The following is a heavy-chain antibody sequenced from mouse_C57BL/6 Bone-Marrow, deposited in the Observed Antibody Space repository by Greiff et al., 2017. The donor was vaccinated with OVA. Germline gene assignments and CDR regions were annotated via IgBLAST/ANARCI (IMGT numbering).Heavy chain of an antibody. CDR3: AREGDYGDY. D-gene: IGHD2-4*01. J-gene: IGHJ2*01. CDR2: IWSGGST. CDR1: GFSLTSYG. V-gene: IGHV2-2*01. Sequence: QVQLQQSGPGLVQPSQSLSITCTVSGFSLTSYGVHWVRQSPGKGLEWLGVIWSGGSTDYNAAFISRLSISKDNTKIQVFFKMNSLQADDTAIYYCAREGDYGDYWGQGTTLTVSS.